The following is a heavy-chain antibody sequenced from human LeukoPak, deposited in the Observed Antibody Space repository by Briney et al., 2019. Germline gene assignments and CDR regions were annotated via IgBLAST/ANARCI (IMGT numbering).Heavy chain of an antibody. V-gene: IGHV4-4*07. CDR1: GGSISSYY. D-gene: IGHD1-26*01. J-gene: IGHJ3*02. CDR2: IYTSGST. Sequence: PSETLSLTCTVSGGSISSYYWSWIRQPAGKGLEWIGRIYTSGSTNYNPSLKSRVTMSVDTSKNQFSLKLSSVTAADTAVYYCARVGWELLGLAAFDIWGQGTMVTVSS. CDR3: ARVGWELLGLAAFDI.